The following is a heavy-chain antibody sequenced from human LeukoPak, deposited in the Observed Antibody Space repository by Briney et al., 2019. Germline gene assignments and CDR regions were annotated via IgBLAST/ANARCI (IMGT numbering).Heavy chain of an antibody. CDR1: GFTFSSYS. CDR3: ARAAIQLWSYGMDV. Sequence: GGSLRLSCAASGFTFSSYSMNWVRQAPGKGLEWVSSISSSSSYIYYADSVKGRFTISRDNSKNTLYLQMNSLRAEDTAVYYCARAAIQLWSYGMDVWGQGTTVTVSS. V-gene: IGHV3-21*01. CDR2: ISSSSSYI. D-gene: IGHD5-18*01. J-gene: IGHJ6*02.